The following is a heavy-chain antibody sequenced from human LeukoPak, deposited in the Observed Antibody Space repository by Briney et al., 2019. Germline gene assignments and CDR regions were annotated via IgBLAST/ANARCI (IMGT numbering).Heavy chain of an antibody. D-gene: IGHD4/OR15-4a*01. J-gene: IGHJ4*02. CDR2: MNGRGVRT. V-gene: IGHV3-23*01. Sequence: GGSLRLSCAASGFIFSDYGMSWVRQAPGKGLEWVSRMNGRGVRTYYADSVKGRFTISRDNSKSTLYLQMNSLRGEDTAVYYCAKEGGDYGAFEYWGQGTLVTVSS. CDR3: AKEGGDYGAFEY. CDR1: GFIFSDYG.